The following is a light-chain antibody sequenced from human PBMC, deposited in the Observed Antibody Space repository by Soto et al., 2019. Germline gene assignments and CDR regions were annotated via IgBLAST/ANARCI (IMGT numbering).Light chain of an antibody. Sequence: QSVLTQPPSASGSPGQSVTISCTGTSSDVGGYNYVSWYQQHPGKAPKLMIYEVSKRPSGVPDRFSGSQSGNTASLTGSGLQAEDEADYYCSSNVGRNTFVFGTGTKVTVL. CDR2: EVS. V-gene: IGLV2-8*01. CDR3: SSNVGRNTFV. J-gene: IGLJ1*01. CDR1: SSDVGGYNY.